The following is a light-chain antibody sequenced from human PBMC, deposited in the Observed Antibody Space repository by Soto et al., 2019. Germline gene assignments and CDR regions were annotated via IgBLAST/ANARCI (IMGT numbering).Light chain of an antibody. J-gene: IGKJ4*01. CDR2: QVS. CDR1: QSLVYSDGNTY. CDR3: QQYYSTPLT. Sequence: DIVMTQTPLSSPVTLGQPASISCRSSQSLVYSDGNTYLSWLQQRPGQPPRLLIYQVSNRFSGVPDRFSGSGSGTDFTLTISSLQAEDVAVYYCQQYYSTPLTFGGGTKVEIK. V-gene: IGKV2-24*01.